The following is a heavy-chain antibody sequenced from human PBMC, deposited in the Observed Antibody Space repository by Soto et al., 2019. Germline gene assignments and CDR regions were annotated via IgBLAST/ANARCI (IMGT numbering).Heavy chain of an antibody. Sequence: ETLSLTCTVSGGSISSYYWSWIRQPPGKGLEWIGYIYYSGSTNYNPSLKSRVTISVDTSKNQFSLKLSSVTAADTAVYYCARSVPMVRGVIGARFDPWGQGTLVTVSS. D-gene: IGHD3-10*01. J-gene: IGHJ5*02. CDR2: IYYSGST. V-gene: IGHV4-59*01. CDR3: ARSVPMVRGVIGARFDP. CDR1: GGSISSYY.